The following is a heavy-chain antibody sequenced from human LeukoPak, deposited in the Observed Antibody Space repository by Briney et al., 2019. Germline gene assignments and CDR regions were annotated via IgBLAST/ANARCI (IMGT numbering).Heavy chain of an antibody. CDR1: GFTFSSYW. CDR2: INSDGSST. CDR3: ARAPGYFDWLLEEYFDY. Sequence: GGSLRLSCAASGFTFSSYWMHSVRQAPGKRLVWVSRINSDGSSTSYADSVKGRFTISRDNAKNTLYLQINSLRAEDTAVYYCARAPGYFDWLLEEYFDYWGQGTLVTVSS. D-gene: IGHD3-9*01. J-gene: IGHJ4*02. V-gene: IGHV3-74*01.